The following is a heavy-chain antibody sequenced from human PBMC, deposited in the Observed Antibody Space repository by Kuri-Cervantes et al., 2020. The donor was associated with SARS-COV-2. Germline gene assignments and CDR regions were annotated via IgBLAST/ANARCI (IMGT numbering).Heavy chain of an antibody. CDR3: ARGPSGWFDP. J-gene: IGHJ5*02. V-gene: IGHV3-48*01. D-gene: IGHD1-26*01. CDR2: ISSSSSTI. Sequence: GGSLRLSCAASGFTFSSYSMNWVRQAPGKGLEWVSYISSSSSTIDYSDSVKGRFTISRDNAKNSLYLQMNSLRAEDTAVYYCARGPSGWFDPWGQGTLVTVSS. CDR1: GFTFSSYS.